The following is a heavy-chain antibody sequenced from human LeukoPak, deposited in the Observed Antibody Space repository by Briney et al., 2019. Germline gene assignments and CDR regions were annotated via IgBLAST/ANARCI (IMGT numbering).Heavy chain of an antibody. J-gene: IGHJ4*02. CDR1: GYTFTGYY. Sequence: GASVKVSCKASGYTFTGYYMHLVRQAPGQGLEWMGWINPNSGGTNYAQKFQGRVTMTRDTSISTAYMELSRLRSDDTAVYYCARDFWSGSAHFDYWGQGTLVTVSS. D-gene: IGHD3-3*01. V-gene: IGHV1-2*02. CDR3: ARDFWSGSAHFDY. CDR2: INPNSGGT.